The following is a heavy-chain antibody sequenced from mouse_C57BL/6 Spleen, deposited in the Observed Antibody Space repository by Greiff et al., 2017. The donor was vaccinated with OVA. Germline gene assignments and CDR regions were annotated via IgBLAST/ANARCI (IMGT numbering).Heavy chain of an antibody. CDR1: GFTFSSYA. D-gene: IGHD1-1*01. J-gene: IGHJ2*01. V-gene: IGHV5-4*03. Sequence: EVKVEESGGGLVKPGGSLKLSCAASGFTFSSYAMSWVRQTPEKRLEWVATISDGGSYTYYPDNVKGRFTISRDNAKNNLYLQMSHLKSEDRAMYYCARGGNYVESYCDYWGQGTTLTVSS. CDR3: ARGGNYVESYCDY. CDR2: ISDGGSYT.